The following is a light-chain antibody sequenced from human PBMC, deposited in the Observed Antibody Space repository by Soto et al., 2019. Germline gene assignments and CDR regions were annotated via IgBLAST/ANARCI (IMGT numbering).Light chain of an antibody. CDR1: QSVTTY. Sequence: EIVLTQSPATLSLSPGERATLSCRASQSVTTYLAWYQQKPGQAPRLLIYDASSRATGIPARFSGSGSGTDFTLTISSLEPEDFAVYYCQQYNNWPTLTFGGGTKVDIK. CDR2: DAS. CDR3: QQYNNWPTLT. V-gene: IGKV3-11*01. J-gene: IGKJ4*01.